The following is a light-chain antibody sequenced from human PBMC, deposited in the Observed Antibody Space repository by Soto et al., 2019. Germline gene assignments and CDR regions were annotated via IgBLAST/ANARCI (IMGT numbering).Light chain of an antibody. CDR1: SSDVGGYNY. J-gene: IGLJ1*01. V-gene: IGLV2-14*01. Sequence: QSALTQPASVSGSPGQSITISCTGTSSDVGGYNYVSWYQQHPGKAPKLMIYEVSNRPSGVSNRFSGSKSGNTASLTISGLQAEDEAYYYCSSYTSSSPYVFGTGTKVTGL. CDR2: EVS. CDR3: SSYTSSSPYV.